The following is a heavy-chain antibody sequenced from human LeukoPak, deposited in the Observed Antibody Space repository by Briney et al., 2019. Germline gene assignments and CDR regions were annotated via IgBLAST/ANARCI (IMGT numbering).Heavy chain of an antibody. V-gene: IGHV3-21*01. CDR2: ISSSSSSYV. Sequence: GGSLRLSCAASGFTFSSYSMNWVRQAPGKGLEWGSSISSSSSSYVYYADSVKGRFTISRDNAKNSLYLQMNSLRAEDTAVYYCARDRGYYYGSGNDYWGQGTLVTVSS. CDR1: GFTFSSYS. J-gene: IGHJ4*02. D-gene: IGHD3-10*01. CDR3: ARDRGYYYGSGNDY.